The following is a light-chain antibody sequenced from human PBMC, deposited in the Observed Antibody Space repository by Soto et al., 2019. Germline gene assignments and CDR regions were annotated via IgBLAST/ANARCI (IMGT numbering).Light chain of an antibody. V-gene: IGKV1-5*01. Sequence: DIQMTQSPSTLSASVGDRVTITCRASQSISGWLAWYQQKPGTAPKLLIYEASNLESGVPSRFSGSGSGTEFTLTISSLQPEDFATYYCQQLDSYPRTFGQGTKVDIK. CDR2: EAS. CDR3: QQLDSYPRT. CDR1: QSISGW. J-gene: IGKJ1*01.